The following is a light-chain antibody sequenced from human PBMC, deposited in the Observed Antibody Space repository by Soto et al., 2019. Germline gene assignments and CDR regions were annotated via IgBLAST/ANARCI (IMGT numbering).Light chain of an antibody. CDR2: EVS. V-gene: IGLV2-8*01. Sequence: QSVLTQPPSASGSPGQSVTISCTGTSSDVGGYNYVSWYQQHPGKAPKLMIYEVSKRPSGVPDRFSGSKSGNTASLTVSGLQAEVGAAYSFSSYAGTHIVFGTGTKLTVL. CDR3: SSYAGTHIV. CDR1: SSDVGGYNY. J-gene: IGLJ3*02.